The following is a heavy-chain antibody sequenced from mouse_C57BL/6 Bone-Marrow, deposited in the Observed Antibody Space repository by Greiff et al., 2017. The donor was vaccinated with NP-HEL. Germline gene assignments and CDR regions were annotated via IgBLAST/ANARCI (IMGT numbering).Heavy chain of an antibody. CDR2: ISGGGGNT. Sequence: EVKVVESGGGLVKPGGSLKLSCAASGFTFSSYTMSWVRQTPEKRLEWVATISGGGGNTYYPDSVKGRFTISRDNAKNTLYLQMSSLRSEDTALYYCARRGLLWYLDYWGQGTSVTVSS. V-gene: IGHV5-9*01. CDR1: GFTFSSYT. J-gene: IGHJ4*01. D-gene: IGHD1-1*02. CDR3: ARRGLLWYLDY.